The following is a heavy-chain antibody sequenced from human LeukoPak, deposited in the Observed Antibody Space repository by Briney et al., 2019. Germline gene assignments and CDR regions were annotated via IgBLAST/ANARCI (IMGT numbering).Heavy chain of an antibody. J-gene: IGHJ4*02. D-gene: IGHD6-13*01. Sequence: GGSLRLSCAASGLTFSTFWMTWVRQAPGKGLEWVANIKPDGSEKSYVDSVKGRFTISRDNAKNSLYLEMNSLRAEDTALYYCTRNTVAAAGDDWGQGTLVTVSS. V-gene: IGHV3-7*01. CDR2: IKPDGSEK. CDR3: TRNTVAAAGDD. CDR1: GLTFSTFW.